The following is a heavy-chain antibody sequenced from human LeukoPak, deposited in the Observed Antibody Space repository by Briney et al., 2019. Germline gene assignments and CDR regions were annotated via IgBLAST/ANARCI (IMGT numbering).Heavy chain of an antibody. V-gene: IGHV3-21*01. J-gene: IGHJ3*02. CDR1: GFTFSRYN. CDR2: ITSSSIYK. D-gene: IGHD5-12*01. Sequence: PGGSLRLSCATSGFTFSRYNMNWVRQAPGKGLEWVSSITSSSIYKYYADSMKGRFTISRDNAKNSLYLQMNSLRAEDTAVYYCARRFISGLAAFDIWGQGTMVTVSS. CDR3: ARRFISGLAAFDI.